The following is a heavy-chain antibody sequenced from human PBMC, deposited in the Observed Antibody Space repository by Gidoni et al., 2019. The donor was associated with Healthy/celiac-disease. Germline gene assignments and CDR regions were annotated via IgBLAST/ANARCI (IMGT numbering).Heavy chain of an antibody. V-gene: IGHV3-15*01. D-gene: IGHD3-10*01. CDR2: IKSKTDGGTT. CDR1: GFTFSNAW. CDR3: TSGYGSGSYAKHYYYYYGMDV. J-gene: IGHJ6*02. Sequence: EVQLVASGGGLVKPGGSLRLSCAASGFTFSNAWMSWVRQAPGKGLEWAGRIKSKTDGGTTDYAAPVKGRFTISRDDSKNTLYLQINSLKTEDTAVYYCTSGYGSGSYAKHYYYYYGMDVWGQGTTVTVSS.